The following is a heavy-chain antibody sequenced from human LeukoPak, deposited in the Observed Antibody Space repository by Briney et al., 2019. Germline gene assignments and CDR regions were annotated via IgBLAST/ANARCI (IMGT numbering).Heavy chain of an antibody. V-gene: IGHV3-11*04. J-gene: IGHJ4*02. Sequence: GGSLRLSCAASGFTFSDYYMSWIRQAPGKGLEWVSYISSSGSTIYYADSVKGRFTISRDNAKNSLYLQMNSLRAEDTAVYYCAREGERRQYDGSGYYYGGYFDYWGQGTLVTVSS. CDR1: GFTFSDYY. CDR2: ISSSGSTI. D-gene: IGHD3-22*01. CDR3: AREGERRQYDGSGYYYGGYFDY.